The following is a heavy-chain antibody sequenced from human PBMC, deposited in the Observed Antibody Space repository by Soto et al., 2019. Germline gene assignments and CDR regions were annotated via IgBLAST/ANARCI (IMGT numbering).Heavy chain of an antibody. V-gene: IGHV4-34*01. Sequence: PSETLSLTCAVYGGSFSGYYWSWIRQPPGKGLEWIGEINHSGSTNYNPSLKSRVTISVDTSKSQFSLNLSSVTAADTAVYSCARGSSASDNWLDPWGQGTLVTVYS. CDR2: INHSGST. J-gene: IGHJ5*02. CDR1: GGSFSGYY. D-gene: IGHD2-2*01. CDR3: ARGSSASDNWLDP.